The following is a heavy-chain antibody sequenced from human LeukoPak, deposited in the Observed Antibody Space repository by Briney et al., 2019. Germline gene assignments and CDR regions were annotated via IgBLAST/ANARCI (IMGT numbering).Heavy chain of an antibody. CDR3: AKVGKDNYNYYY. J-gene: IGHJ4*02. CDR2: ISGVGGST. Sequence: GGSLRLSCATSGFIFNSYAMSWVRQAPGQGLEWVSAISGVGGSTYYTDSVKGRFTISRDNSKNTLYLQMNSLRAEDTAVYYCAKVGKDNYNYYYWGQGTLVTVSS. D-gene: IGHD5-24*01. CDR1: GFIFNSYA. V-gene: IGHV3-23*01.